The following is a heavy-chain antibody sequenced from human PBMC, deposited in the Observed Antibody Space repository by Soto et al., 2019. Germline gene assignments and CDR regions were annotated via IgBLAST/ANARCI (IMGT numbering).Heavy chain of an antibody. CDR3: AGTTVVTPYYYGMDV. V-gene: IGHV1-69*06. CDR1: GGTFSSYA. J-gene: IGHJ6*02. CDR2: IIPIFGTS. D-gene: IGHD4-17*01. Sequence: VQLVQSGAEVKKPGSSVKVSCKASGGTFSSYAINWVRQAPGQGLEWMGGIIPIFGTSNYAQNFQGRVTITAHKSTSTAYMELSSLRSEDTAVYYCAGTTVVTPYYYGMDVWGQGTTVTVSS.